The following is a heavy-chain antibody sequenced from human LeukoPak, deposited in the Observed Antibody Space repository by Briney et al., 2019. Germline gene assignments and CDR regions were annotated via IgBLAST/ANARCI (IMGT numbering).Heavy chain of an antibody. CDR3: ARLNSNAGYDY. J-gene: IGHJ4*02. CDR1: GFTFSSYE. CDR2: ISSSGSTI. Sequence: GGSLRLSCAASGFTFSSYEMNWVRQAPGKGLEWVSYISSSGSTIYYAGSVEGRFTISRDNAKNSLYLQMNSLRAEDTAVYYCARLNSNAGYDYWGQGTLVTVSS. D-gene: IGHD4-11*01. V-gene: IGHV3-48*03.